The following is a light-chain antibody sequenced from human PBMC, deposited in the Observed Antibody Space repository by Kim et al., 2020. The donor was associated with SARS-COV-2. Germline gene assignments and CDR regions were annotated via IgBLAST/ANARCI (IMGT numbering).Light chain of an antibody. J-gene: IGLJ1*01. V-gene: IGLV2-14*03. CDR1: SSDVGGYNY. CDR2: DVS. CDR3: SSFTSSISYV. Sequence: QSALTQPASVSGSPGQSITISCTGTSSDVGGYNYVSWYQQYPGKAPNLMIYDVSRRPSGVSNRFSGSKSGNTASLTISGLQAEDEADYYCSSFTSSISYVFGTGTKVTVL.